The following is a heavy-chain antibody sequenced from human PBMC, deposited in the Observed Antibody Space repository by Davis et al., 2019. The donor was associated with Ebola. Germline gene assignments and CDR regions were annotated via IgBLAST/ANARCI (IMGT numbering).Heavy chain of an antibody. CDR3: ARGDIVATIPYYYGMDV. D-gene: IGHD5-12*01. CDR1: GYTFTSYA. Sequence: ASVKVSCKASGYTFTSYAMNWVRQAPGQGLEWMGWINTNTGNPTYAQGFTGRFVFSLDTSVSTAYLQISSLKAEDTAVYYCARGDIVATIPYYYGMDVWGKGTTVTVSS. J-gene: IGHJ6*04. V-gene: IGHV7-4-1*02. CDR2: INTNTGNP.